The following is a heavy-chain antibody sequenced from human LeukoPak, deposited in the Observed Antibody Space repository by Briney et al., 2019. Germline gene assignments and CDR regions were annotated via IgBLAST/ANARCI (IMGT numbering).Heavy chain of an antibody. J-gene: IGHJ3*02. CDR1: GYTLTELS. V-gene: IGHV1-24*01. D-gene: IGHD3-22*01. CDR3: ATVDSSGYPDAFDI. CDR2: FDPEDGET. Sequence: ASVKVSCKVSGYTLTELSMHWVRQAPGKGLEWMGGFDPEDGETIYAQKFQGRATMTEDTSTDTAYMELSSLRSEDTAVYYCATVDSSGYPDAFDIWGQGTMVTVSS.